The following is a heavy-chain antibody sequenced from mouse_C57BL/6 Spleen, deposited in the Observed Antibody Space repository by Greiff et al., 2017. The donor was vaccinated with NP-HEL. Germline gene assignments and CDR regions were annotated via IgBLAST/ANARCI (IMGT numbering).Heavy chain of an antibody. CDR3: ARGDYYDYDGLNDFDY. Sequence: QVQLQQPGAELVKPGASVKMSCKASGYTFTSYWITWVKQRPGQGLEWIGDIYPGSGSTNYNEKFKSKATLTVDTSSSTAYMQLSSLTSEDSAVYYCARGDYYDYDGLNDFDYWGQGTTLTVSS. J-gene: IGHJ2*01. D-gene: IGHD2-4*01. CDR2: IYPGSGST. CDR1: GYTFTSYW. V-gene: IGHV1-55*01.